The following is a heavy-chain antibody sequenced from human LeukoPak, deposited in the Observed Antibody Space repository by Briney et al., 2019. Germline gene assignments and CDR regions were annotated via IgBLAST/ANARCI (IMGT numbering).Heavy chain of an antibody. Sequence: PSETLSLTCTVSGGSISSSSYYWGWIRQPPGKGLEWIGSIYYSGSTYYNPSLKSRVTISVDTSKNQFSLKLSSVTAADTAVYYCARRYGSGSYYHKNNWFDPWGQGTLVTVSP. J-gene: IGHJ5*02. CDR1: GGSISSSSYY. V-gene: IGHV4-39*01. CDR3: ARRYGSGSYYHKNNWFDP. CDR2: IYYSGST. D-gene: IGHD3-10*01.